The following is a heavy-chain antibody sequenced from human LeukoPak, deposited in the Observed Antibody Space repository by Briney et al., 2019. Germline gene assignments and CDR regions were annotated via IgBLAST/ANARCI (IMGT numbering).Heavy chain of an antibody. J-gene: IGHJ6*03. V-gene: IGHV3-23*01. CDR1: GFTFSSYA. CDR2: ISGSGGST. D-gene: IGHD3-3*01. Sequence: GGSLRLSCADSGFTFSSYAMSWVRQAPGKGLEWVSAISGSGGSTYYADSVKGRFTISRDNSKNTLYLQMNSLRAEDTAVYYCAKDGRFLEWLSITFYYMDVWGKGTTVTVSS. CDR3: AKDGRFLEWLSITFYYMDV.